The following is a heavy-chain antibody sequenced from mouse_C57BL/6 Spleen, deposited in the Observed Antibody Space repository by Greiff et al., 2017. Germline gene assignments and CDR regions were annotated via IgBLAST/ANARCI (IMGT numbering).Heavy chain of an antibody. Sequence: QVQLQQSGAELVKPGASVKISCKASGYAFSSYWMNWVKQRPGKGLEWIGQIYPGDGDTNYNGKFKGKATLTADKSSSTAYMQLSSLTSEDSAVYIWARHSYGSSYPLAYWGQGTLVTVSA. V-gene: IGHV1-80*01. CDR3: ARHSYGSSYPLAY. J-gene: IGHJ3*01. CDR1: GYAFSSYW. CDR2: IYPGDGDT. D-gene: IGHD1-1*01.